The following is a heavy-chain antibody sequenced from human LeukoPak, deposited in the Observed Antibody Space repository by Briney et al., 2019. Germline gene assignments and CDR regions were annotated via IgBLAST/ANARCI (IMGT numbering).Heavy chain of an antibody. CDR1: GFILSNHW. CDR2: TNKDGSEK. J-gene: IGHJ6*02. V-gene: IGHV3-7*03. CDR3: ARNNDMDV. D-gene: IGHD1/OR15-1a*01. Sequence: GGSLRLSCAASGFILSNHWMTWVRQAPGKGPGWVANTNKDGSEKYYVDSVKGRFTISGDTAKNSLYLQMNNLRAEDTALYYCARNNDMDVWGQGTTVIVSS.